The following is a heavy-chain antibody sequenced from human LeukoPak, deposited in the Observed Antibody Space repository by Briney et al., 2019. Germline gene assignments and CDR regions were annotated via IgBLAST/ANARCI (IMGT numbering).Heavy chain of an antibody. CDR2: TYYSSKWYN. CDR3: ARSLYYGSGIIEKANYYYGMDV. D-gene: IGHD3-10*01. CDR1: GDNVSSNSAA. V-gene: IGHV6-1*01. J-gene: IGHJ6*02. Sequence: SQTLSLTCAISGDNVSSNSAAWNWIRQSPSRGLEWLGRTYYSSKWYNDYAVSVKGRITINPDTSKNQFSLQLNSVTPEDTAVYYCARSLYYGSGIIEKANYYYGMDVWGQGTTVTVSS.